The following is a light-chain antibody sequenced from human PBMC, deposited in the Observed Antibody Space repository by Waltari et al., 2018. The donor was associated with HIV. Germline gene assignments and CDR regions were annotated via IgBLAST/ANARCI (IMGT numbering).Light chain of an antibody. J-gene: IGKJ2*01. Sequence: EIVLTQSPDFQSVTPKEKVTITCRASQSMRNSLHWYQQKPAPSPKHLSKYASKSFSGVPSRFSGSRAGTDFTLTINGLEAEDAATYYCHQSTSLLYTFGQGTKLEIK. CDR2: YAS. CDR3: HQSTSLLYT. CDR1: QSMRNS. V-gene: IGKV6-21*01.